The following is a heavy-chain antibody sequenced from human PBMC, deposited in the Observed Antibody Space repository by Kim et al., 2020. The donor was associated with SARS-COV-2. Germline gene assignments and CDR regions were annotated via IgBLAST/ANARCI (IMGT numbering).Heavy chain of an antibody. CDR3: ARGVVRRLYYYGMDV. CDR1: GGSFSGYY. V-gene: IGHV4-34*01. CDR2: INHSGST. J-gene: IGHJ6*02. Sequence: SETLSLTCAVYGGSFSGYYWSWIRQPPGKGLEWIGEINHSGSTNYNPSLKSRVTISVDTSKNQFSLKLSSVTAADTAVYYCARGVVRRLYYYGMDVWGQGTTVTVSS. D-gene: IGHD3-10*01.